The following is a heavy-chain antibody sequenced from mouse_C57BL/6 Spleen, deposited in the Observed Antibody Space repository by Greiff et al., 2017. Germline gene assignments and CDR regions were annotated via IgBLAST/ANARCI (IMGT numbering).Heavy chain of an antibody. V-gene: IGHV1-4*01. J-gene: IGHJ3*01. Sequence: QVQLQQSWAELARPGASVKMSCKASGYTFTSYTMHWVKQRPGQGLEWIGYINPSSGYTKYNQKFKDKATLTADKSSSTAYMQLSSLTSEDSAVYYCARDDYERNPFAYWGQGTLVTVSA. CDR3: ARDDYERNPFAY. D-gene: IGHD2-4*01. CDR2: INPSSGYT. CDR1: GYTFTSYT.